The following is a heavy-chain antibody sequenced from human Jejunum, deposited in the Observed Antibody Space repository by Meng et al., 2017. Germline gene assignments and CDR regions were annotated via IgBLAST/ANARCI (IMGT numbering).Heavy chain of an antibody. J-gene: IGHJ4*03. CDR1: GFTFSDYG. Sequence: GESLKISCVASGFTFSDYGMHWARQAPGKGLEWVALICHDGSNKYYADSVKGRFTISRDNSKNTLYLEMSSLRDEDTAVYYCAKQWGSGNYLDYWGQGTQVTVSS. CDR2: ICHDGSNK. V-gene: IGHV3-33*06. CDR3: AKQWGSGNYLDY. D-gene: IGHD1-26*01.